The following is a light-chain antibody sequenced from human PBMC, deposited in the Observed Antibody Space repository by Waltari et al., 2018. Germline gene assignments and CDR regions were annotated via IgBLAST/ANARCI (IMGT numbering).Light chain of an antibody. CDR3: QVWDSGIHHVL. CDR1: DIASKS. CDR2: DDT. J-gene: IGLJ2*01. Sequence: SYVLTQPPSVSVAPGQTARLTCGGNDIASKSVHWNQQKPGQAPVVVVYDDTDRPSGIPGRFSGSNSGNTATLIISSVEAGDEADYYCQVWDSGIHHVLFGGGTKLTVL. V-gene: IGLV3-21*02.